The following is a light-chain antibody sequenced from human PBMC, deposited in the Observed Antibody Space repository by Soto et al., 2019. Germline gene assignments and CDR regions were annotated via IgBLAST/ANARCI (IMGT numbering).Light chain of an antibody. CDR1: ELPKEY. V-gene: IGLV3-25*02. J-gene: IGLJ1*01. Sequence: SYELTQPPSVSVSPGQTARITCSGDELPKEYAYWYQQKPGQAPLLVIYKDTERPSGIPERFSASSSGTTVTLTISGVQEEDEGDYYCLSADSSRLYVFGTGTKVTVL. CDR3: LSADSSRLYV. CDR2: KDT.